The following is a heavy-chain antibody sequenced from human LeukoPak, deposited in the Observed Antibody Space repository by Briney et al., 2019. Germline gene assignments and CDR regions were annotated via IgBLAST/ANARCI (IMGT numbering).Heavy chain of an antibody. CDR1: GFTFSRYA. J-gene: IGHJ3*02. Sequence: PGGSLRLSSAASGFTFSRYAMSWVRQAPGKGLEWVSAISGSGGSTYYADSVKGRFTISRDNSKNTLYLQMNSLRAEDTAVYYCAKYRESSGYYLEAFGIWGQGTMATVSS. CDR3: AKYRESSGYYLEAFGI. CDR2: ISGSGGST. D-gene: IGHD3-22*01. V-gene: IGHV3-23*01.